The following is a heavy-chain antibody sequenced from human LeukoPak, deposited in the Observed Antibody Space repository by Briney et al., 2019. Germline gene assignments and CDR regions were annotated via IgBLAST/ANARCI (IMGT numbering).Heavy chain of an antibody. CDR2: ISYDGSNK. Sequence: GGSQRLSCAASGFTSSSYGMHWVRPAPGKGLEWVAVISYDGSNKYYADSVKGRFTISRDNSKNTLYLQTNSLRAEDTALYYCAKDKGAAIAAAGTPLDYWGQGTLVTVSS. CDR3: AKDKGAAIAAAGTPLDY. V-gene: IGHV3-30*18. D-gene: IGHD6-13*01. J-gene: IGHJ4*02. CDR1: GFTSSSYG.